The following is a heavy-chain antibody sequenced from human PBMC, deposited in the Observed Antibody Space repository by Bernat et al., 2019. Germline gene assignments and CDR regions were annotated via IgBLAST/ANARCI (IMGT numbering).Heavy chain of an antibody. CDR2: IRSKAYGGTT. V-gene: IGHV3-49*03. D-gene: IGHD2-15*01. CDR3: TREGFSGGSCYFYFDY. CDR1: GFTFGDYA. Sequence: EVQLVESGGGLVQPGRSLRLSCTASGFTFGDYAMSWFRQAPGKGLEWVGFIRSKAYGGTTEYAASVKGRFTISRDDSKSIAYLQMNSLKTEDTAVYYCTREGFSGGSCYFYFDYWGQGTLVTVSS. J-gene: IGHJ4*02.